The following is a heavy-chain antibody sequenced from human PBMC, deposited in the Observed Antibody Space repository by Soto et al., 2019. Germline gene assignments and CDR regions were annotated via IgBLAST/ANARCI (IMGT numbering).Heavy chain of an antibody. D-gene: IGHD3-10*02. V-gene: IGHV3-9*01. Sequence: PGGSLRLSCAVSGFTFDDYAMHWVRQAPGKGLEWVSGISWSSGTIGYAVSVKGRFTISRDNAKHSLYLQMNSLRPEDTAVYYCAKDISYYVGVVDVWGQGTMVTVSS. CDR3: AKDISYYVGVVDV. J-gene: IGHJ3*01. CDR1: GFTFDDYA. CDR2: ISWSSGTI.